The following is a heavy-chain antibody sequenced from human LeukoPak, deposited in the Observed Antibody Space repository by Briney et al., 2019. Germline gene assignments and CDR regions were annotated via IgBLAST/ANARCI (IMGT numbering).Heavy chain of an antibody. V-gene: IGHV3-30*02. CDR1: GFTFSSYG. D-gene: IGHD3-22*01. Sequence: PGGSLRLSCAASGFTFSSYGMHWVRQAPGKGLEWVAFIRYDGSNKYYADSVKGRFTISRDNSKNTLYLQMNSLRAEDTAVYYCAKVSPKSGYDPRLYDSSGYSFDYWGQGTLVTVSS. CDR2: IRYDGSNK. J-gene: IGHJ4*02. CDR3: AKVSPKSGYDPRLYDSSGYSFDY.